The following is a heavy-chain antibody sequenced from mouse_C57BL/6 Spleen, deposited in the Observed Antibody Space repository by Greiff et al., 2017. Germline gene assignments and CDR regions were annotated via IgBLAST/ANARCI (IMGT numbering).Heavy chain of an antibody. Sequence: VQLQQSGAELMKPGASVKLSCKATGYTFTGYWIEWVKQRPGHGLAWIGEILPGSGRTNYNEKFKGKATFTAATSSNTAYMQLISLTTEDSASYNGARWPTQTSPSFDYWGQGTLVTVSA. J-gene: IGHJ3*01. V-gene: IGHV1-9*01. CDR1: GYTFTGYW. CDR2: ILPGSGRT. D-gene: IGHD3-2*01. CDR3: ARWPTQTSPSFDY.